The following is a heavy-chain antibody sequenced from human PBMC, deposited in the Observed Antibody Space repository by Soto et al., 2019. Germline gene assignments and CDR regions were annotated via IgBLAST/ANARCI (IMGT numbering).Heavy chain of an antibody. D-gene: IGHD3-22*01. V-gene: IGHV4-59*08. CDR2: TYYNGNA. Sequence: PSDTLSLTCTVSGGSINNYYWNWVRQPPGKGLEWIATTYYNGNANYNPSLKSRVTMSVDTSKNQFSLKLISVTAADTAVYYCARHFVAVVIKGWGYWGQGTLVTVSS. J-gene: IGHJ4*02. CDR3: ARHFVAVVIKGWGY. CDR1: GGSINNYY.